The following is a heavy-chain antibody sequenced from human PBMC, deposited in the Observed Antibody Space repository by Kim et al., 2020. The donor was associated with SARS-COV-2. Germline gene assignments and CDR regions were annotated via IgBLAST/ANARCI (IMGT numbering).Heavy chain of an antibody. V-gene: IGHV4-34*01. CDR2: IHPSGSS. Sequence: SETLSLTCTVYGASFSGNYWSWIRQSPGKGLEWIGEIHPSGSSNYNPSLKSRVTISVDASKNQLSLKLSSVTAADTAVYYCARGQDRAKTGYWGQGTLVT. CDR1: GASFSGNY. CDR3: ARGQDRAKTGY. D-gene: IGHD5-18*01. J-gene: IGHJ1*01.